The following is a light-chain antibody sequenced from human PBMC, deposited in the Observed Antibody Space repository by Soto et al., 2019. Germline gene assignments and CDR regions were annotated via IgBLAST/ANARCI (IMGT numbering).Light chain of an antibody. V-gene: IGKV1-27*01. J-gene: IGKJ2*01. CDR2: AAS. CDR1: QGISTY. Sequence: DIQMTQSPSSLSASVGDRVTITCRASQGISTYLAWYQQRPGKVPKLLIYAASTLQSGVPSRFSGSGSGTDFTLTITSLQPEDVATYYCQHYDAVPYTFGQGTRLDIK. CDR3: QHYDAVPYT.